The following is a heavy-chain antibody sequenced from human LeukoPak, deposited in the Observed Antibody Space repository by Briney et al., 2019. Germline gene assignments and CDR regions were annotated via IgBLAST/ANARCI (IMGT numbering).Heavy chain of an antibody. CDR3: SKLVTTVITPFDY. D-gene: IGHD4-23*01. CDR1: GFTFSSYA. Sequence: GGSLRLSCSASGFTFSSYAMHWVRQAPGKGLEYVSAISSNGGSTYYADSVKGRFTISRDNSKNTLYVQMNSLRAEDTAVYYCSKLVTTVITPFDYWGQGTLVIVSS. CDR2: ISSNGGST. J-gene: IGHJ4*02. V-gene: IGHV3-64*04.